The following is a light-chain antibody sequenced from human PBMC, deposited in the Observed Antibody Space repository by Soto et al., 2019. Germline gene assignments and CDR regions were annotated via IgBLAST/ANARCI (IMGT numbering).Light chain of an antibody. Sequence: EIPLTQAPSSLAASVGDRLTLTCRASRNVSIYLNWYQHKPGKGPTLLIHATSNLQIGVPSRFSGRGSGTEFTLTISSLEPEDFGTYYCQQSYKLPSFGQGKRLVIK. CDR3: QQSYKLPS. V-gene: IGKV1-39*01. CDR2: ATS. CDR1: RNVSIY. J-gene: IGKJ5*01.